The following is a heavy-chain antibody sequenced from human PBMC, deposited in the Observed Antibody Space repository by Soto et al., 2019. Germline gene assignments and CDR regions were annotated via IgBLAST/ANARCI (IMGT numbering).Heavy chain of an antibody. D-gene: IGHD2-15*01. Sequence: QVQLVESGGGVVQPGRSLRLSCAASGFTFSSYGMHWVRQAPGKGLEWVAVISYDGSNKYYADSVKGRFTISRDNSKNTLYLQMNSLRAEDTAVYYSAKDPSYCSGGSCYLGWGQGTLVTVSS. CDR1: GFTFSSYG. CDR3: AKDPSYCSGGSCYLG. J-gene: IGHJ4*02. V-gene: IGHV3-30*18. CDR2: ISYDGSNK.